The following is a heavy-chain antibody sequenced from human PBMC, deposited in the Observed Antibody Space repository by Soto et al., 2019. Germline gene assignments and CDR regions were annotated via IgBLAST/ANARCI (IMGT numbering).Heavy chain of an antibody. J-gene: IGHJ6*02. CDR2: IYWDDDK. Sequence: QITLKESRPTLVKPTQTLTLTCTFSGFSLSTGGVGVAWIRQPPGKALEWLAIIYWDDDKRYSPSLQSRLTITKGNSKNQVVLTMTNMDPVDTGTYYCAHALTTYYDFPYYDMDVWGQGTTVTVSS. V-gene: IGHV2-5*02. CDR1: GFSLSTGGVG. CDR3: AHALTTYYDFPYYDMDV. D-gene: IGHD3-22*01.